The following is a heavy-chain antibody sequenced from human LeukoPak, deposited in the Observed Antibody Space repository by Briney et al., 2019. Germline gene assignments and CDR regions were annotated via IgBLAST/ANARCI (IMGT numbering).Heavy chain of an antibody. Sequence: GGSLRLSCAASGFTFSSYGMQWVRQAPGKGLEWVAVISYDGSNKYYADSVKGRFTISRDNSKNTLYLQMNSLRAEDTAVYYCATELLNLSDYWGQGTLVTVSS. CDR1: GFTFSSYG. CDR3: ATELLNLSDY. J-gene: IGHJ4*02. V-gene: IGHV3-30*03. D-gene: IGHD1-26*01. CDR2: ISYDGSNK.